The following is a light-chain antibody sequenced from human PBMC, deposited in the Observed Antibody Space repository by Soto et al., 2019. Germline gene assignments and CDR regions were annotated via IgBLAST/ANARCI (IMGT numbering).Light chain of an antibody. CDR1: QSVSHF. CDR2: DTS. CDR3: QQRTDWPT. J-gene: IGKJ4*01. Sequence: EIVLTQSPATLSLSPGESATLSCRASQSVSHFLAWYQQKPGQAPRLLIYDTSSRATGIPGRFSGSVSGTDFTLTIDILEPADAAVYYCQQRTDWPTFGGGTKVEI. V-gene: IGKV3-11*01.